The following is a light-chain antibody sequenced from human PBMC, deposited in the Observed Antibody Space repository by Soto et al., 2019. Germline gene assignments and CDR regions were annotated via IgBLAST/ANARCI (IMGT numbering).Light chain of an antibody. CDR3: MIGPSNASVV. Sequence: QSVLTQPPSSSASPGESARLTCTLTSDINVGSYNIYCYQQQPGSPPRYVLHYYSDSDKGQGSGVPSRFSGAKDASANTGLVLTAVLPAEEEDDYYGMIGPSNASVVFGGGTQLTVL. V-gene: IGLV5-37*01. J-gene: IGLJ2*01. CDR2: YYSDSDK. CDR1: SDINVGSYN.